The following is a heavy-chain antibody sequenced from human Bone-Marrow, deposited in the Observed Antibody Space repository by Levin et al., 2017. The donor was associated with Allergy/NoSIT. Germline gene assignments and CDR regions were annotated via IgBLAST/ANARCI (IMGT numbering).Heavy chain of an antibody. V-gene: IGHV4-30-4*01. D-gene: IGHD1-1*01. CDR3: ARQLELLHFDY. CDR2: IYYSGST. Sequence: PSETLSLTCTVSGGSISSGDYYWSWIRQPPGKGLEWIGYIYYSGSTYYNPSLKSRVTISVDTSKNQFSLKLSSVTAADTAVYYCARQLELLHFDYWGQGTLVTVSS. CDR1: GGSISSGDYY. J-gene: IGHJ4*02.